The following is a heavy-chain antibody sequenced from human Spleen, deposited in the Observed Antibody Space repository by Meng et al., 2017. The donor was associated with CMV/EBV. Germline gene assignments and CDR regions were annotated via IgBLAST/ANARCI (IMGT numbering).Heavy chain of an antibody. CDR2: ISTNGGST. CDR1: CSFSSYG. D-gene: IGHD2-15*01. J-gene: IGHJ4*02. CDR3: AKDFGYIVVVVAATFDF. Sequence: CSFSSYGMSWVRQAPGKGLEWVSGISTNGGSTYYAGSVKGRFTISRDNSKNMMYLQMNSLRVEDTAVYYCAKDFGYIVVVVAATFDFWGQGTLVTVSS. V-gene: IGHV3-23*01.